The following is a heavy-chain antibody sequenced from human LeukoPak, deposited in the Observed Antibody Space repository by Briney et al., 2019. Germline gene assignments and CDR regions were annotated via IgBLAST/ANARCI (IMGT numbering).Heavy chain of an antibody. CDR3: ARVSSGWRSSTFDY. V-gene: IGHV3-64*01. D-gene: IGHD6-19*01. J-gene: IGHJ4*02. CDR1: GFTFSSYA. Sequence: GGALRLSCAASGFTFSSYAMNWVRQAPGKGLEYMSPISSNGGNTHYAHTVKGRFTSSRDNSKNTLYLQMGSLRAEDMALYYCARVSSGWRSSTFDYWGQGTLVTVSS. CDR2: ISSNGGNT.